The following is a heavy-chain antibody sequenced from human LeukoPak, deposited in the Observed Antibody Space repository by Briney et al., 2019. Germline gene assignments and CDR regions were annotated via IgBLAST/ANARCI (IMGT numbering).Heavy chain of an antibody. CDR1: GFTFSSYS. CDR2: ISSSSSYI. J-gene: IGHJ6*02. V-gene: IGHV3-21*01. D-gene: IGHD3-3*01. CDR3: ARPYPSPYYDFWSGYDAGGIDV. Sequence: GGSLRLSCAASGFTFSSYSMNWVRQAPGKGLEWVSSISSSSSYIYYADSVKGRFTISRDNAKNSLYLQMNSLRAEDTAVYYCARPYPSPYYDFWSGYDAGGIDVWGQGTTVTVSS.